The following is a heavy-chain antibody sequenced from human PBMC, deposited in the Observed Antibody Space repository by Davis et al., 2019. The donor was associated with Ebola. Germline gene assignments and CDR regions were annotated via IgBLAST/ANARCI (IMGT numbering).Heavy chain of an antibody. CDR3: ARDRAGSGLPFDP. D-gene: IGHD3-10*01. Sequence: YYWGWIRQAPGKGPEWIASISYSGLTIEYAASLKGRFTISRVNAENTLYLQMNSLGAEDTAVYYCARDRAGSGLPFDPWGQGTLVTVSS. V-gene: IGHV3-11*01. CDR2: ISYSGLTI. CDR1: YY. J-gene: IGHJ5*02.